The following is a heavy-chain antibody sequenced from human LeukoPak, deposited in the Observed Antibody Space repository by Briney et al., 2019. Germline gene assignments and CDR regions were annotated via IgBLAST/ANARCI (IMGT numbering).Heavy chain of an antibody. J-gene: IGHJ3*01. D-gene: IGHD2-2*01. CDR2: ISAYNGNT. CDR3: ARTVVPAAMPLAL. CDR1: GYTLTELS. Sequence: ASVKVSCKVSGYTLTELSMHWVRQAPGKGLEWMGWISAYNGNTNYAQKLQGRVTMTTDTSTSTAYMELRSLRSDDTAVYYCARTVVPAAMPLALWGQGTMVTVSS. V-gene: IGHV1-18*01.